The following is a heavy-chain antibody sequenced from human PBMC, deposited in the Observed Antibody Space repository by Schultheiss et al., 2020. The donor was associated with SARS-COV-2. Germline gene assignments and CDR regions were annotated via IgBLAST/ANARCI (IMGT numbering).Heavy chain of an antibody. CDR3: ARLENGYIDY. CDR1: GFTFSSYE. V-gene: IGHV4-34*01. J-gene: IGHJ4*02. CDR2: ISHSGST. D-gene: IGHD3-3*01. Sequence: GSLRLSCAASGFTFSSYEMNWVRQAPGKGLEWIGEISHSGSTNYNPSLKSRVTISVDTSKNQFSLKLSSVTAADTAVYYCARLENGYIDYWGQGTLVTVSS.